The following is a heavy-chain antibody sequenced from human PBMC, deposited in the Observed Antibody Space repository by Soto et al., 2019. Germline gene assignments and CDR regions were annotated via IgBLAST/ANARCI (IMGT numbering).Heavy chain of an antibody. D-gene: IGHD1-26*01. CDR3: ARRGLVGATTFDY. Sequence: QLQLQESGPGLVKPSETLSLTCTVSGGSISSSRSYWGWIRQPPGKGLECIGSNYYSGSTYYSPSPTSRVTISVDTSKNQFSLKLSSVTAADTAVYFCARRGLVGATTFDYWGQGTRVTVSS. CDR1: GGSISSSRSY. V-gene: IGHV4-39*01. J-gene: IGHJ4*02. CDR2: NYYSGST.